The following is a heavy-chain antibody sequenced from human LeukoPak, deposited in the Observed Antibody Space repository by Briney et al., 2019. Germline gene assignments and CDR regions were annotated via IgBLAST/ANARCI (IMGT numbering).Heavy chain of an antibody. D-gene: IGHD6-19*01. CDR2: IYTSGST. V-gene: IGHV4-4*07. Sequence: SETLFLTCTVSGDSISSYYWSWIRQPAGKGLEWSGRIYTSGSTNYNPSLKSRVTMSVDTSQNQFSLKLNSVTAADTAVYYCARGLKGSVATFDRWGQGALLTVSS. J-gene: IGHJ4*02. CDR1: GDSISSYY. CDR3: ARGLKGSVATFDR.